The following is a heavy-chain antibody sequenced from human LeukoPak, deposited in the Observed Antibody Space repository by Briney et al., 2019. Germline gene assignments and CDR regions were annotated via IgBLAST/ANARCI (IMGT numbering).Heavy chain of an antibody. Sequence: SETLSLTCAVSGGSISSGACSWNWIRKPPGKGLEWIGYIFQSGSTYYNPSLKSRVTVSVDRSRNQFSLKLTSVTAADTAVYYCARERGGSGNYSYFDFWGQGTLATVSS. J-gene: IGHJ4*02. V-gene: IGHV4-30-2*01. CDR1: GGSISSGACS. CDR2: IFQSGST. CDR3: ARERGGSGNYSYFDF. D-gene: IGHD3-10*01.